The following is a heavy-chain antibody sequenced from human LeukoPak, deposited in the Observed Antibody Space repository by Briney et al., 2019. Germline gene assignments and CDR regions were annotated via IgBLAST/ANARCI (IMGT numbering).Heavy chain of an antibody. CDR3: ALTARDSSGYTADY. V-gene: IGHV3-53*01. CDR1: GFTVSRDY. Sequence: GGSLTLSCAVSGFTVSRDYMRWVRQAPGKGLEWVSVIYSGGSVDYADFVKGRFIISRENSRETLYLQMNSRRAETTAVYYCALTARDSSGYTADYWGQGTLVTVSS. CDR2: IYSGGSV. D-gene: IGHD3-22*01. J-gene: IGHJ4*02.